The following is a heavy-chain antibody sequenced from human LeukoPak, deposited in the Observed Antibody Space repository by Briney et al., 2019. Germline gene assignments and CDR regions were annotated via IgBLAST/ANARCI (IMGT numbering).Heavy chain of an antibody. D-gene: IGHD1-26*01. CDR2: IYYGGST. CDR1: GGSISSGDYY. J-gene: IGHJ5*02. CDR3: ARAFLSGSYSRSWFDP. Sequence: SQTLSLTCTVSGGSISSGDYYWSWIRQPPGKGLEWIGYIYYGGSTYYNPSLKSRVTISVDTSKNQFSLKLSSVTAADTAVYYCARAFLSGSYSRSWFDPWGPGTLVTVSS. V-gene: IGHV4-30-4*01.